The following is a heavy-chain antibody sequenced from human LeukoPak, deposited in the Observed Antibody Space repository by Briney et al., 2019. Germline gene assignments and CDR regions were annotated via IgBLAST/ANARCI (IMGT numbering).Heavy chain of an antibody. CDR1: GLTFSTYD. J-gene: IGHJ4*02. Sequence: GGSLRLSCAASGLTFSTYDMHWVRQATGEGLEWVSGIGKGGDTYYVGSVKGRFTISRDNAKNSLYLQMNSLRAEDTAVYYCARPMNDLAGDTFDYWGQGTLVTVSS. D-gene: IGHD1-1*01. CDR3: ARPMNDLAGDTFDY. CDR2: IGKGGDT. V-gene: IGHV3-13*04.